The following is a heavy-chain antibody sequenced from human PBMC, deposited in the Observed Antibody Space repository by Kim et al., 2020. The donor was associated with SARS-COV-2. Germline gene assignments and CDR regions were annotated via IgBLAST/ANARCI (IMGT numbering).Heavy chain of an antibody. V-gene: IGHV3-15*01. D-gene: IGHD3-3*01. CDR3: TTDYEFWSVLLMDV. Sequence: AAPVKGRFTISRDDSKNTLYLQMNRLKSEDTAVYYCTTDYEFWSVLLMDVWGAGTTVTVSS. J-gene: IGHJ6*04.